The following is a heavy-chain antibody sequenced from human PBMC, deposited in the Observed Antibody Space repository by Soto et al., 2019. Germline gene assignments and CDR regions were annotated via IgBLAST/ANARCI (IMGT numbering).Heavy chain of an antibody. CDR1: GFIFSSSD. V-gene: IGHV3-21*06. J-gene: IGHJ4*02. CDR3: ARKSDSDMSGYDYFDC. CDR2: INYNGIYT. Sequence: EGQLVESGGGLVEPGGSLRLSCAASGFIFSSSDMTWVRQAPGKGLEYVSSINYNGIYTFYAEPAKGRFTISRDNAKNSLYLQMYSLTAEDTVVYFCARKSDSDMSGYDYFDCWGQGTLVIVSS. D-gene: IGHD3-22*01.